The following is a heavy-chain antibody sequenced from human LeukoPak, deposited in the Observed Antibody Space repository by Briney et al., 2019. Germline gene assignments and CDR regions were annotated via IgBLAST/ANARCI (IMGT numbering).Heavy chain of an antibody. V-gene: IGHV4-39*07. Sequence: KPSETLSLTCTVSGDSISTSNSYWGWLRQPPGKGLEWIGSIYYSGNTYYNASPKSRVTISVDTSKNQFSLKLSSVTAADTAVYYCARDRGSGWYYFDYWGQGTLVTVSS. CDR3: ARDRGSGWYYFDY. D-gene: IGHD6-19*01. J-gene: IGHJ4*02. CDR2: IYYSGNT. CDR1: GDSISTSNSY.